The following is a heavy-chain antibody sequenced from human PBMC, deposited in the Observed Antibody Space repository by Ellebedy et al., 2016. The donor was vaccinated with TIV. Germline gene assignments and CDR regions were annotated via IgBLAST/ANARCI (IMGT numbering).Heavy chain of an antibody. CDR3: ARDRGGIYGSGTSLDY. CDR2: MNPNSGNT. J-gene: IGHJ4*02. V-gene: IGHV1-8*01. CDR1: GYTFTSYD. Sequence: ASVKVSXKASGYTFTSYDINWVRQATGQGLEWMGWMNPNSGNTGYAQKFQGRVTITADESTSTAYMELSSLRSEDTAVYYCARDRGGIYGSGTSLDYWGQGTLVTVSS. D-gene: IGHD3-10*01.